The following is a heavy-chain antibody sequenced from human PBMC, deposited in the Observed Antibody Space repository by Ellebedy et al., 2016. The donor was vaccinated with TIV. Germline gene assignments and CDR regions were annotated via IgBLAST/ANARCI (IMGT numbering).Heavy chain of an antibody. CDR1: GFTYSSYA. D-gene: IGHD6-13*01. V-gene: IGHV3-23*01. CDR2: ITGRGGST. CDR3: ARDGGSSTWYGYCFDP. J-gene: IGHJ5*02. Sequence: GESLKISCAASGFTYSSYAMTWVRQAHGPRLEWVSAITGRGGSTYYADYVQGRLTISSDNSKNTLYLQMNSLRAEDTAVYYCARDGGSSTWYGYCFDPWGPGTLVTVSS.